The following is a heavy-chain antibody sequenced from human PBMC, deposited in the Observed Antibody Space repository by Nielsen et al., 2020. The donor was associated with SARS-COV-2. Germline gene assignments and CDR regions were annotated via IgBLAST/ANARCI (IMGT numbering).Heavy chain of an antibody. CDR2: IYTSGST. CDR3: ARDLGFWSGYGAYNWFDP. CDR1: GGSISSGSYY. J-gene: IGHJ5*02. Sequence: SETLSLTCTVSGGSISSGSYYWSWIRQPAGKGLEWIGRIYTSGSTNYNPSLKSRVTISVDTSKNQFSLKLSSVTAADTAVYYCARDLGFWSGYGAYNWFDPWDQGTLVTVSS. D-gene: IGHD3-3*01. V-gene: IGHV4-61*02.